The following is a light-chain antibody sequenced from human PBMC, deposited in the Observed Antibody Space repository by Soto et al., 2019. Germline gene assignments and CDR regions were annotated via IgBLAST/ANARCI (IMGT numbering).Light chain of an antibody. V-gene: IGLV2-23*02. CDR1: SSTVETYNL. CDR2: EVN. J-gene: IGLJ2*01. Sequence: QYALTQPASVSGSPGQSITISCTGISSTVETYNLVSWYQQYPGKAPKLIIYEVNKRPSGVSDRFSGFKSGDTASLTISGVQAGDESDYCSSYGAGSPSVLFGGGTKLTVL. CDR3: SSYGAGSPSVL.